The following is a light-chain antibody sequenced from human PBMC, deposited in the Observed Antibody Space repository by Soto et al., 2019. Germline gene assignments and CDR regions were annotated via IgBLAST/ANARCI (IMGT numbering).Light chain of an antibody. Sequence: DIQMTQSPSTLSASVGDRVTITCRASQSISSWLAWYQQKPGKAPKLLIYKASSLESGVPSRFSGSGSGTEFTLTIISLQPDVFATYYCQQYNSSPWTFGLGTKVEIK. CDR2: KAS. V-gene: IGKV1-5*03. CDR3: QQYNSSPWT. J-gene: IGKJ1*01. CDR1: QSISSW.